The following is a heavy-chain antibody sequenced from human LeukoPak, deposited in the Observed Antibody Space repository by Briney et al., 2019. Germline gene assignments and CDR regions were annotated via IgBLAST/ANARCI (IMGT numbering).Heavy chain of an antibody. J-gene: IGHJ4*02. CDR3: ARDSGYCSSTSCFYFDY. V-gene: IGHV1-69*13. D-gene: IGHD2-2*01. CDR2: IIPIFGTA. Sequence: ASVKVSCKASGGTFSSYAISWVRQAPGQGLEWMGGIIPIFGTANYAQKFQGRVTITADESTSTAYMELSSLRSEDTAVYYCARDSGYCSSTSCFYFDYWGQGTLVTVSS. CDR1: GGTFSSYA.